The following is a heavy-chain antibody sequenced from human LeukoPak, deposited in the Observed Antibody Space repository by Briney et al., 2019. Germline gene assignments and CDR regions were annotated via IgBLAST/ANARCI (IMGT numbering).Heavy chain of an antibody. CDR1: GGSISSYY. J-gene: IGHJ2*01. Sequence: SETLSLTCTVSGGSISSYYWSWIRQPPGKGLEWIGYIYYSGSTNYNPSLKSRVTISVDTSKNQFSLELSSVTAADTAVYYCARWSGTTGIYWYFDLWGRGTLVTVSS. CDR2: IYYSGST. V-gene: IGHV4-59*01. CDR3: ARWSGTTGIYWYFDL. D-gene: IGHD1-1*01.